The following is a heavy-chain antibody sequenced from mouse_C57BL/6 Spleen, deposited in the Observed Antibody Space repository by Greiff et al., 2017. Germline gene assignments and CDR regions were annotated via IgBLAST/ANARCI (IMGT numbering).Heavy chain of an antibody. Sequence: EVQLQQSGPVLVKPGASVKMSCKASGYTFTDYYMNWVKQSHGKSLEWIGVINPYNGGTSYNQKFKGKATLTVDKSSSTAYMELNSLTSEDSAVYYCARKSSPFGAMDYWGQGTSVTVSS. CDR3: ARKSSPFGAMDY. V-gene: IGHV1-19*01. CDR1: GYTFTDYY. CDR2: INPYNGGT. D-gene: IGHD1-1*01. J-gene: IGHJ4*01.